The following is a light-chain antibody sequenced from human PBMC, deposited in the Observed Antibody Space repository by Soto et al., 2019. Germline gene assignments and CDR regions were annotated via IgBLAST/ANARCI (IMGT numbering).Light chain of an antibody. CDR2: FAS. J-gene: IGKJ1*01. CDR3: LQDYNYPPT. CDR1: QAIRND. Sequence: AIQMTQSPSSLSASVGXRVTITCRASQAIRNDLGWYQQKPGKAPKLLIYFASTLQSGVPSRFSGSGSGTDFTLTISSLQPEDFATYYCLQDYNYPPTFGQGTQVDIK. V-gene: IGKV1-6*02.